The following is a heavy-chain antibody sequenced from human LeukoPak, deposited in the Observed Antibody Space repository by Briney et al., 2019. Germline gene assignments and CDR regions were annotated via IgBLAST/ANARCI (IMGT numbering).Heavy chain of an antibody. J-gene: IGHJ5*02. CDR3: ARVAGDYDFWSGYYSGNWFDP. CDR1: GFTFSSYW. Sequence: GGSLRLSCAASGFTFSSYWMSWVRQAPGKGLEWVANIKQDGSEKYYVDSVKGRFTISRDNAKNSLYLQMNSLRAEDTAVYYCARVAGDYDFWSGYYSGNWFDPWGRGTLVTVSS. V-gene: IGHV3-7*03. CDR2: IKQDGSEK. D-gene: IGHD3-3*01.